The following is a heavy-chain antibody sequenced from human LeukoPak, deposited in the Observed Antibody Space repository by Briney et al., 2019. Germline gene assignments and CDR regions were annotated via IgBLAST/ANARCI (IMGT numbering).Heavy chain of an antibody. CDR3: ARSYSGYDPGFDY. CDR2: ISASGGST. J-gene: IGHJ4*02. D-gene: IGHD5-12*01. CDR1: GFTFSSYW. Sequence: PGGSLRLSCAASGFTFSSYWMSWVRQVPGKGLEWVSVISASGGSTNYADSVRGRFTISRDNSKNTLYLQMNSLRAEDTAVYYCARSYSGYDPGFDYWGQGTLVTVSS. V-gene: IGHV3-23*01.